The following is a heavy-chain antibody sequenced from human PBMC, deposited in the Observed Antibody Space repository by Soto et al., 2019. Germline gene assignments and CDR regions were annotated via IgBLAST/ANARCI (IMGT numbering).Heavy chain of an antibody. J-gene: IGHJ6*02. CDR3: ARRSVVVPAAIHYYYYYGMDV. CDR1: GYSFTSYW. Sequence: PGESLKISCKGSGYSFTSYWIGWVRQMPGKGLEWMGIIYPGDSDTRYSPSFQGQVTISADKSISTAYLQWSSLKASDTAMYYCARRSVVVPAAIHYYYYYGMDVWGQGTTVTVSS. V-gene: IGHV5-51*01. D-gene: IGHD2-2*01. CDR2: IYPGDSDT.